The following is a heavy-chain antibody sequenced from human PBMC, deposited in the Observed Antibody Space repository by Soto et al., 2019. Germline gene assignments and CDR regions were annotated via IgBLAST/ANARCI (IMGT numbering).Heavy chain of an antibody. CDR1: GFTVSSNY. J-gene: IGHJ6*03. CDR2: IYSGGST. D-gene: IGHD3-3*01. Sequence: GGSLRLSCAASGFTVSSNYMSWVRQAPGKGLEWVSVIYSGGSTYYADSVKGRFTISRHNSKNTLYLQMNSLRAEDTAVYYCARAPIWSGTRGYMDVWGKGTTVTVSS. V-gene: IGHV3-53*04. CDR3: ARAPIWSGTRGYMDV.